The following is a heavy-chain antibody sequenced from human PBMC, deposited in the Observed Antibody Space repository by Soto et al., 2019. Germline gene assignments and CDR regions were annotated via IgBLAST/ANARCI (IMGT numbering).Heavy chain of an antibody. D-gene: IGHD5-18*01. J-gene: IGHJ6*02. Sequence: SVKVSCKASGFTFTSSAVQWVRQARGQRLEWIGWIVVGSGNTNYAQKFQERVTITRDMSTSTAYMELSSLRSEDTAVYYCAADGSPTAMVNFYYYYYGMGVWGQGTTVTVSS. CDR1: GFTFTSSA. CDR2: IVVGSGNT. CDR3: AADGSPTAMVNFYYYYYGMGV. V-gene: IGHV1-58*01.